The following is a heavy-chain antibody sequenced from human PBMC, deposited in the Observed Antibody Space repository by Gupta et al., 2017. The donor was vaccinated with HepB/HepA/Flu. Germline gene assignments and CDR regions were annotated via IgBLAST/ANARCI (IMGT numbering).Heavy chain of an antibody. CDR3: SRDPRNLDF. CDR2: ISSRSDDI. D-gene: IGHD3-3*01. Sequence: QVHLVESGGGLFKPGGSLGLPCAASGFTFSDHYMTWIRQAPGKGLEWISQISSRSDDINYADSVKGRFTISRDNAKNSLFLQMNSLRAEDTAVYYCSRDPRNLDFWGQGTLVTVSS. CDR1: GFTFSDHY. J-gene: IGHJ4*02. V-gene: IGHV3-11*05.